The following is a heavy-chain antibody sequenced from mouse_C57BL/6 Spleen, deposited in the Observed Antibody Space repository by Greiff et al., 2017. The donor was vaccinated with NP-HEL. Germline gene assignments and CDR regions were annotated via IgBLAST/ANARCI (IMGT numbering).Heavy chain of an antibody. V-gene: IGHV14-1*01. CDR2: IDPEDGDT. Sequence: VQLQQSGAELVRPGASVKLSCTASGFNIKDYYMHWVKQRPEQGLEWIGRIDPEDGDTEYAPKFQGKATMTADTSSNTAYLQLSSLTSEDTAVYYCTGDYDDAWFAYWGQGTLVTVSA. CDR3: TGDYDDAWFAY. CDR1: GFNIKDYY. D-gene: IGHD2-4*01. J-gene: IGHJ3*01.